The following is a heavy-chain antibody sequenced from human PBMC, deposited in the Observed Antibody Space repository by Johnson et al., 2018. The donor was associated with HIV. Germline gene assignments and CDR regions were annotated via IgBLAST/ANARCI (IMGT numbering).Heavy chain of an antibody. CDR1: GFIFSSYA. D-gene: IGHD3-10*01. CDR2: IGFDGTNK. CDR3: AKDKPYGSGLLLGAFDI. J-gene: IGHJ3*02. V-gene: IGHV3-30*04. Sequence: QMLLVESGGGLVQPGRSLKLSCAASGFIFSSYAIHWVRQAPGKGLQWVAVIGFDGTNKYYADSVKGRFTVSRDNSKNTLYLQMNSLRAEDTAVYYCAKDKPYGSGLLLGAFDIWGQGTMVTVSS.